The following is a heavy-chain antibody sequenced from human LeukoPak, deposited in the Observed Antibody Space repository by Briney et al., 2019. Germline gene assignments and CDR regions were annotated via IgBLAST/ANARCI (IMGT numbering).Heavy chain of an antibody. CDR1: GFTFSSYE. J-gene: IGHJ5*02. CDR2: ISSSSGTIM. V-gene: IGHV3-48*01. Sequence: GGSLRLSCAASGFTFSSYEMNWVRQAPGKGLEWISYISSSSGTIMHYADSVKGRFTISRDNSKNTLYLQMNSLRAEDTAVYYCARDGVAVAAQEYNWFDPWGQGTLVTVSS. CDR3: ARDGVAVAAQEYNWFDP. D-gene: IGHD6-19*01.